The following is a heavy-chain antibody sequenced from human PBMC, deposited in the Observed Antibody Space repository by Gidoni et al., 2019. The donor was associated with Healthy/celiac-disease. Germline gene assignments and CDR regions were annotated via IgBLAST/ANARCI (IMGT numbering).Heavy chain of an antibody. CDR2: IYYSGST. Sequence: QVQLQESGPGLVKPSETLSLTCTVSGGSISSYYWSWIRQPPGKGLEWIGYIYYSGSTNYNPSLKSRVTISVDTSKNQFSLKLSSVTAADTAVYYCARSGSQYLYYFDYWGQGTLVTVSS. V-gene: IGHV4-59*01. CDR1: GGSISSYY. CDR3: ARSGSQYLYYFDY. D-gene: IGHD3-10*01. J-gene: IGHJ4*02.